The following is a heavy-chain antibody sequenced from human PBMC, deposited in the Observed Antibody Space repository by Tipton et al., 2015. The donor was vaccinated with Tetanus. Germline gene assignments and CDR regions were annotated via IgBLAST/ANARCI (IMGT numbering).Heavy chain of an antibody. CDR2: VYYTGST. CDR1: GGSITSYY. J-gene: IGHJ5*02. CDR3: ARDHRLSASYAGWFDP. Sequence: TLSLTCSVSGGSITSYYWSWIRQPPGKGLECIGYVYYTGSTNHNPPFESRVTMSVDTSTTQFSLRLNSVTAADTAIYYCARDHRLSASYAGWFDPWGQGTLVTVSS. D-gene: IGHD1-26*01. V-gene: IGHV4-59*01.